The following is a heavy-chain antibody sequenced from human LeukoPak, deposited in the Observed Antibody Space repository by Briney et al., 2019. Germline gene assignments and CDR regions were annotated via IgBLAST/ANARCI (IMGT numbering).Heavy chain of an antibody. CDR2: INDGGGST. J-gene: IGHJ4*02. CDR3: AREGRYCTNGVCLKAGFDY. CDR1: GFPFSTYA. V-gene: IGHV3-23*01. Sequence: GGSLRLSCAASGFPFSTYAMSWVRQAPGKGLQWVSAINDGGGSTYYADSVKGRFTISRDNSKNTLYLQMNSLRAEDTAVYYCAREGRYCTNGVCLKAGFDYWGQGTLVTVSS. D-gene: IGHD2-8*01.